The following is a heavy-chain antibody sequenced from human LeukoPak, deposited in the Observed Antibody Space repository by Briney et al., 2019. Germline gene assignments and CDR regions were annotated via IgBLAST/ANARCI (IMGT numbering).Heavy chain of an antibody. D-gene: IGHD2-15*01. CDR3: ASDAPGLLGY. V-gene: IGHV4-39*01. CDR2: IYYSGST. CDR1: GGSISSSSYY. Sequence: SETLSLTCTVSGGSISSSSYYWGWIRQPPGKGLEWIGYIYYSGSTYYNPSLKSRVTMSVDTSKNQFSVKLTSVTATDTAVYYCASDAPGLLGYWGQGTLVTVSS. J-gene: IGHJ4*02.